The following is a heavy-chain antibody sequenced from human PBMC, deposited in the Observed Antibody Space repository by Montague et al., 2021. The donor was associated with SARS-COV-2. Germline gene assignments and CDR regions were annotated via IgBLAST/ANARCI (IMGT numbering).Heavy chain of an antibody. J-gene: IGHJ4*02. CDR1: GGSISSYY. D-gene: IGHD1-26*01. Sequence: SETLSLTCTVSGGSISSYYWSWIRQPPGKGLEWIGEINHSGSTNYNPSLKSRVTISVDTPKNQFSLNLTSVTAADAAMYYCARGTRVVGVTPGFRWWGQGTQVAVSS. CDR2: INHSGST. V-gene: IGHV4-34*01. CDR3: ARGTRVVGVTPGFRW.